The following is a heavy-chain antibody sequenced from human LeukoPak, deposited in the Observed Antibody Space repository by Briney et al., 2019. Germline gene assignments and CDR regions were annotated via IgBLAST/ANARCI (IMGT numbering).Heavy chain of an antibody. CDR1: GGSISSGGYY. CDR2: IYYSGST. D-gene: IGHD3-22*01. Sequence: SQTLSLTCTVSGGSISSGGYYWSWIRQHPGKGLEWIGYIYYSGSTYYNPSLKSRVTISVDTSKNQFSLKLSSVTAADTAVYYCASYNDYYDSSGYYYDWFDPWGQGTLVTVSS. J-gene: IGHJ5*02. V-gene: IGHV4-31*03. CDR3: ASYNDYYDSSGYYYDWFDP.